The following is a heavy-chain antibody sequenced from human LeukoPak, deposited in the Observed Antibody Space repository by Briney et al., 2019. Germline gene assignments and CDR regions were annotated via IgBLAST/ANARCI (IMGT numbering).Heavy chain of an antibody. J-gene: IGHJ4*02. V-gene: IGHV3-30-3*02. Sequence: GGSLRLSCAASGFTFSSYAMHWVRQAPGKGLEWVAVISYDGSNKYYADSVKGRFTISRDNSKNTLYLQMNSLRAEDTAVYYCAKSTYYYDSSGSPTDYWGQGTLVTVSS. D-gene: IGHD3-22*01. CDR1: GFTFSSYA. CDR3: AKSTYYYDSSGSPTDY. CDR2: ISYDGSNK.